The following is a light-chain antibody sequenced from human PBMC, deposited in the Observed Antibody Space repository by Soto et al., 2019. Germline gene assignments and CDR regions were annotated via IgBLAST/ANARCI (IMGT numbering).Light chain of an antibody. CDR3: CSYGGSRAV. CDR2: EVT. J-gene: IGLJ7*01. Sequence: QSALTQPASVSGSPGQSITISCTGTSSDVGSHNLVSWYQQHPGQAPKLMIYEVTKPPLGVSTRFAASKSGNAASPTISGVQAEDEADYYCCSYGGSRAVFGGGTQLTVL. V-gene: IGLV2-23*02. CDR1: SSDVGSHNL.